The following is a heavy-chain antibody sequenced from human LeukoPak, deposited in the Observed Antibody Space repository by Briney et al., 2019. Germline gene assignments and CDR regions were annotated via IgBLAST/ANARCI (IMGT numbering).Heavy chain of an antibody. CDR2: IYYSGST. CDR1: GGSISNYY. D-gene: IGHD5-24*01. J-gene: IGHJ4*02. V-gene: IGHV4-59*08. CDR3: ARHRSKWLQSSFDY. Sequence: SETLSLTCTVSGGSISNYYWNWIRQPPGKGLEFIGYIYYSGSTNYNPSPKSRVTISVDTSKNQFSLKLNSVTAADTAVYYCARHRSKWLQSSFDYWGQGTLVTVSS.